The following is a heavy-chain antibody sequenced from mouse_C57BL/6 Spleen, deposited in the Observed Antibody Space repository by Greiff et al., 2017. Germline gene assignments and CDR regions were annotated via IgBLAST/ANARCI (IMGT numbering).Heavy chain of an antibody. CDR2: ISYDGSN. CDR1: GYSITSGYY. J-gene: IGHJ2*01. D-gene: IGHD3-2*02. Sequence: EVQLQESGPGLVKPSQSLSLTCSVTGYSITSGYYWNWIRQFPGNKLEWMGYISYDGSNNYNPSLKNRISITRDTSKNQFFLKLNSVTTEDTATYYCARDPQLRLGVDYWGQGTTLTVSS. CDR3: ARDPQLRLGVDY. V-gene: IGHV3-6*01.